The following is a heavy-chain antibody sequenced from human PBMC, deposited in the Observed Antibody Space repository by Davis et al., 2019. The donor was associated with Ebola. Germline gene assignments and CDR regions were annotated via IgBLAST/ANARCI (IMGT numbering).Heavy chain of an antibody. CDR3: ARGEGAPDF. V-gene: IGHV1-18*04. J-gene: IGHJ4*02. Sequence: ASVKVSCKASGYTFINYGITWVRQAPGQSLEWLGWIRTYDGNTNYAQKLQDRVTMTTDTSTTTVFMEVTNLGSDDTAVYWCARGEGAPDFWGQGTLVTVSS. CDR1: GYTFINYG. D-gene: IGHD1-26*01. CDR2: IRTYDGNT.